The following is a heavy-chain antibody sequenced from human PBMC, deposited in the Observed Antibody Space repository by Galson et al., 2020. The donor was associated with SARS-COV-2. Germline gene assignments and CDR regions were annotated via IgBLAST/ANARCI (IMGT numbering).Heavy chain of an antibody. D-gene: IGHD3-9*01. CDR1: GFTFSSYG. Sequence: QLGESLKISCAASGFTFSSYGMHWVRQAPGKGLEWVAVISYDGSNKYYADSVKGRFTISRDNSKNTLYLQMNSLRAEDTAVYYCAAERDIWTGYYSVGGIDYWGQGTLVTVSS. J-gene: IGHJ4*02. V-gene: IGHV3-30*03. CDR3: AAERDIWTGYYSVGGIDY. CDR2: ISYDGSNK.